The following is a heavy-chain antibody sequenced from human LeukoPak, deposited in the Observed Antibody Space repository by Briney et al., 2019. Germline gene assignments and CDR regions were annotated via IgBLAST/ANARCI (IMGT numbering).Heavy chain of an antibody. CDR1: GGSISSSSYY. V-gene: IGHV4-39*01. CDR2: IYYNGST. J-gene: IGHJ4*02. Sequence: SETLSLTCTVSGGSISSSSYYWGWIRQPPGKGLEWIGSIYYNGSTYYNPSLKSRVTISVDTSKNQFSLKLSSVTAADTAVYYCRIQYPNWGTDYWGQGTLVTVSS. D-gene: IGHD7-27*01. CDR3: RIQYPNWGTDY.